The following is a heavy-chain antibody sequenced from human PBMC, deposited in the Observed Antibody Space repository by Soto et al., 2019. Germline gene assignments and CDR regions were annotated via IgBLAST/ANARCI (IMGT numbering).Heavy chain of an antibody. CDR1: GYTFTSYY. V-gene: IGHV1-46*01. CDR2: INPSGGST. D-gene: IGHD2-15*01. CDR3: ARDQVIRYRSGGSCYSDYYYGMDV. J-gene: IGHJ6*02. Sequence: QVQLVQSGAEVKKPGASVKVSCKASGYTFTSYYMHWVRQAPGQGLEWMGIINPSGGSTSYAQKFQGRVTMTRDTSTSTVYMELSSLRSEDTAVYYCARDQVIRYRSGGSCYSDYYYGMDVWGQGTTVTVSS.